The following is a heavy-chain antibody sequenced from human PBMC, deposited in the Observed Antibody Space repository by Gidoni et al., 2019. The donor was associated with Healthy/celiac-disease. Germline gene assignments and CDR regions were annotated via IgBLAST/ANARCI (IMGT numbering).Heavy chain of an antibody. CDR2: IYHSGST. D-gene: IGHD2-2*01. CDR3: ARETSPADFDY. V-gene: IGHV4-38-2*02. Sequence: QVQLQESGPGLVKPSETLSLTCAVSGYSISSGYYWGWIRQPPGKGLEWIGSIYHSGSTYYNPSLKSRVTISVDTSKNQFSLKLSSVTAADTAVYYCARETSPADFDYWGQGTLVTVSS. J-gene: IGHJ4*02. CDR1: GYSISSGYY.